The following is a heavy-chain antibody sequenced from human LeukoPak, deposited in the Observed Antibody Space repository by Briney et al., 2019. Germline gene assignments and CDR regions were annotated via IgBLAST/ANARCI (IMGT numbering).Heavy chain of an antibody. CDR2: ISAYNGNT. Sequence: GASVKVSCKASGYTFTGYYMHWVRQAPGQGLEWMGWISAYNGNTNYAQKVQGRVTMTIDTSTTTGYMELRSLRSDDTAVYYCARLVDDDSGTYWFYFDSWGQGTLVTVSS. J-gene: IGHJ4*02. CDR3: ARLVDDDSGTYWFYFDS. V-gene: IGHV1-18*04. CDR1: GYTFTGYY. D-gene: IGHD1-26*01.